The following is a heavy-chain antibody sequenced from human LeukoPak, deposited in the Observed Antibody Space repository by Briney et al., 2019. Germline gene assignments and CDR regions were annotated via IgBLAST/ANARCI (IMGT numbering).Heavy chain of an antibody. CDR3: AGAPYGDYYFDY. V-gene: IGHV4-4*02. D-gene: IGHD4-17*01. CDR2: IYHSGGT. J-gene: IGHJ4*03. Sequence: IPSGTLSLTCAVSGVSISSNNWWSWVRQPPGKGLEWIGEIYHSGGTNRNPSLKSRVTISVDKSKNHFSLQLSSVTAADTAVYYCAGAPYGDYYFDYWGQGTMVTVS. CDR1: GVSISSNNW.